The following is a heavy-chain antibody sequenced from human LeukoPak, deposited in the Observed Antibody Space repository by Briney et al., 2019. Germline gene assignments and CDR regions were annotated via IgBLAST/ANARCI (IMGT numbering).Heavy chain of an antibody. Sequence: GASVKVSCKASGGTFSSYAISWVRQAPGQGLEWMGGIIPIFGTANYAQEFQGRVTITADESTSTAYMELSSLRSEDTAVYYCARGGSRVVTYGNFDYWGQGTLVTVSS. CDR3: ARGGSRVVTYGNFDY. CDR2: IIPIFGTA. CDR1: GGTFSSYA. J-gene: IGHJ4*02. D-gene: IGHD2-21*02. V-gene: IGHV1-69*01.